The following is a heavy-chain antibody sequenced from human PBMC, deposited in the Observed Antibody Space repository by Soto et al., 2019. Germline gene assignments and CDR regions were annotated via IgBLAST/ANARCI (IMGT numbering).Heavy chain of an antibody. D-gene: IGHD5-12*01. CDR1: GGTFSSYA. CDR3: ARDSGYAEN. V-gene: IGHV1-3*01. J-gene: IGHJ4*02. Sequence: QVQLVQSGAEVKKPGSSVKVSCKASGGTFSSYAISWVRQAPGQGLEWMGWINAGNGDTKYSQKFQDRVTITRDTSANTAYLELSSLRSEDTAVYYCARDSGYAENWGQGTLVTLSS. CDR2: INAGNGDT.